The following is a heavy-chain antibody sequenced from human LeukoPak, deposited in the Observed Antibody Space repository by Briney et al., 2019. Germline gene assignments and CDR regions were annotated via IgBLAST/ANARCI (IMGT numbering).Heavy chain of an antibody. CDR2: INPSGGST. J-gene: IGHJ4*02. V-gene: IGHV1-46*01. Sequence: ASVKVSCKASGYTFTSYYMHWVRQAPGQGLEWMGIINPSGGSTSYAQKFQGRVTMTRDTSTSTVYMELSSLRSEDTAVYYCARGLTPSYYYDSSGHFDYWGQGTLVTVSS. D-gene: IGHD3-22*01. CDR1: GYTFTSYY. CDR3: ARGLTPSYYYDSSGHFDY.